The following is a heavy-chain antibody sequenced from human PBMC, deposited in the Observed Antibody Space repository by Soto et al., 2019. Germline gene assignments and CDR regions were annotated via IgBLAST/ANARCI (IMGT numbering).Heavy chain of an antibody. V-gene: IGHV3-30-3*01. J-gene: IGHJ3*02. CDR3: ARDLHKRRITIFGVVYGAFDI. Sequence: GGSLRLSCAASGFTFSSYAMHWVRQAPGKGLECVAVISYDGSNKYYADSVKGRFTISRDNSKNTLYLQMNSLRAEDTAVYYCARDLHKRRITIFGVVYGAFDIWGQGTMVTV. CDR2: ISYDGSNK. D-gene: IGHD3-3*01. CDR1: GFTFSSYA.